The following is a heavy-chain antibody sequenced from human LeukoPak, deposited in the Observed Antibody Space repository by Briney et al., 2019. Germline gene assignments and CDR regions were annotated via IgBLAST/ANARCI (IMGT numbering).Heavy chain of an antibody. Sequence: SETLSLTCAVSGGSISSSIHYWAWIRQPPGKGLEWIGSMYYSGSTYYNPSLKSRVTISVDTSKNQFSLKLNSVTAADTAVYYCARDYSGAGTVGATSGYWGQGTLVTVSS. CDR3: ARDYSGAGTVGATSGY. D-gene: IGHD1-26*01. V-gene: IGHV4-39*02. CDR1: GGSISSSIHY. CDR2: MYYSGST. J-gene: IGHJ4*02.